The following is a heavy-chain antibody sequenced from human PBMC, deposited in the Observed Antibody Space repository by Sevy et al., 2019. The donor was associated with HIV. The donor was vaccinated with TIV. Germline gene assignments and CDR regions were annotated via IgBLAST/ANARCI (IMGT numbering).Heavy chain of an antibody. CDR3: TRLRGTISAYYYFGIDV. CDR2: IRSKTFGGTT. Sequence: GGSLRISCITSGFRFSDYALTWLRQAPGKGLEWVGFIRSKTFGGTTEYAASVKGRFTISRDESKSIAYLEMNSLKTEDTAIYYCTRLRGTISAYYYFGIDVRGQGATVTVSS. CDR1: GFRFSDYA. V-gene: IGHV3-49*03. D-gene: IGHD3-9*01. J-gene: IGHJ6*02.